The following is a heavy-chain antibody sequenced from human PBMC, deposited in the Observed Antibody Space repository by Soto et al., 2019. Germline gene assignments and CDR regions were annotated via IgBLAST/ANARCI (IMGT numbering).Heavy chain of an antibody. CDR1: GFSFTGYY. D-gene: IGHD6-6*01. J-gene: IGHJ5*02. CDR2: INAHSGGT. V-gene: IGHV1-2*02. Sequence: ASVKVSCKASGFSFTGYYIHWLRQAPGQGLEWMGWINAHSGGTEYAQKFQGRVTLTRDTSIATAYLTLTSLTSDDTALYYCAKDLTRQLAYWLDPWGQGTQVTGS. CDR3: AKDLTRQLAYWLDP.